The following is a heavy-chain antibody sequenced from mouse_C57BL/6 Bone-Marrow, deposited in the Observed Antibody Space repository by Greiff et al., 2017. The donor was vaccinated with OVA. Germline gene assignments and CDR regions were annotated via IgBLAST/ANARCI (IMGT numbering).Heavy chain of an antibody. CDR3: ARQAY. CDR2: ISGGGGNT. J-gene: IGHJ3*01. CDR1: GFTFSSYT. V-gene: IGHV5-9*01. Sequence: DVMLVESGGGLVKPGGSLKLSCAASGFTFSSYTMSWVRQTPEKRLEWVATISGGGGNTYYPDSVKGRFTISRDHAKNTLYLQMSSLRSEDTALYYCARQAYWGQGTLVTVSA.